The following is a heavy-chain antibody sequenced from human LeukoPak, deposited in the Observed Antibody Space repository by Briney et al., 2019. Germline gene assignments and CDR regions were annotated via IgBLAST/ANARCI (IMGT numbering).Heavy chain of an antibody. CDR2: NSGRGSTI. CDR3: ARGRRAYYYDSSDYGYFEY. J-gene: IGHJ4*02. Sequence: TGGSLRLSCAASGFTFSSYEMNWVRQAPGKGLEWVSNNSGRGSTIYYADSVKGRFTISRDNAKNSLFLQMNSLRDEDTALYYCARGRRAYYYDSSDYGYFEYWGQGTLVTVSS. D-gene: IGHD3-22*01. CDR1: GFTFSSYE. V-gene: IGHV3-48*03.